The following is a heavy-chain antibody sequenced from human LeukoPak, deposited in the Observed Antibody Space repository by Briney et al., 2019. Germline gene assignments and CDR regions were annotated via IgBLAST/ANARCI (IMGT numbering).Heavy chain of an antibody. Sequence: PGASLQISCQGSGYIFTNYWIAWVRQMPGKGLEWMGVIFPADSDTTYSPSFQGQVTISADKSISTAYLQWNSLKASDTAIYYCARGVGTIEVACTNRPGTFDLWGQGTRVTVSS. CDR2: IFPADSDT. CDR1: GYIFTNYW. J-gene: IGHJ5*02. CDR3: ARGVGTIEVACTNRPGTFDL. D-gene: IGHD6-19*01. V-gene: IGHV5-51*01.